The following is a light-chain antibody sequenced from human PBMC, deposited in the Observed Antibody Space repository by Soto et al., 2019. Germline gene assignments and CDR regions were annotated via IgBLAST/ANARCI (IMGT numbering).Light chain of an antibody. J-gene: IGKJ4*01. CDR2: GAS. Sequence: EMVLTQSPANLSGSPGERVTLSCRASRSISSNLAWYQQKAGQAPRLLIYGASTRATGIPDRFSGRGSGTEFTLTINGLQSEDFATYYCQPHNNWPVVTFGGGTRVEIK. CDR3: QPHNNWPVVT. V-gene: IGKV3-15*01. CDR1: RSISSN.